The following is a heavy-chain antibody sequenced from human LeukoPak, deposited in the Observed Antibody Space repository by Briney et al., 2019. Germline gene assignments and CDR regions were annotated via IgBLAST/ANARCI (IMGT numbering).Heavy chain of an antibody. CDR2: IIPSCGTA. V-gene: IGHV1-69*05. Sequence: SVKLSCKASVSTFSSYTISWERQSLGQGLEWMVGIIPSCGTANYAQKFQVRVTITTDESKSSPYMRLGSLRSEDTAVYYCARDSTSGHNWFDPWGQGTLATVSS. J-gene: IGHJ5*02. CDR3: ARDSTSGHNWFDP. CDR1: VSTFSSYT. D-gene: IGHD1-1*01.